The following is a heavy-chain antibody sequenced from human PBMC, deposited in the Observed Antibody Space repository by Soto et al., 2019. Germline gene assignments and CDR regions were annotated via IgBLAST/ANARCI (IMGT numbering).Heavy chain of an antibody. D-gene: IGHD6-19*01. V-gene: IGHV1-18*01. CDR2: ISAYNGNT. J-gene: IGHJ6*02. CDR3: ARDKSSSGWFQYYYYGMDV. CDR1: GYTFTSYG. Sequence: ASVKVSCKASGYTFTSYGISWVRQAPGQGLEWMGWISAYNGNTNYAQKLQGRVTMTTDTSTSTAYMELRSLRSDDTAVYYCARDKSSSGWFQYYYYGMDVWGQGTTVTVSS.